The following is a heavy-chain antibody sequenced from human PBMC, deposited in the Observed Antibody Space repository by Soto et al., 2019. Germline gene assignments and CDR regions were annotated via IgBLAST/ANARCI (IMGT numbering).Heavy chain of an antibody. CDR2: IIGSGGST. V-gene: IGHV3-23*01. CDR3: ASTDAAGLYYFDY. CDR1: GFTCSSYA. Sequence: PXGSLILSCAASGFTCSSYAMSWVRQAPGKGLEWVSAIIGSGGSTYYADSVKGRFTISRDNSKNTLYLQMNSLRAEDTAVYYCASTDAAGLYYFDYWGQGSLVTVSS. D-gene: IGHD2-8*02. J-gene: IGHJ4*02.